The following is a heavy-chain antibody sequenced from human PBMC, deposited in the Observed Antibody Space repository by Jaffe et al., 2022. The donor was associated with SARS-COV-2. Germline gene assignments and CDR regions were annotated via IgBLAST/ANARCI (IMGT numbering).Heavy chain of an antibody. CDR3: AKDLQGGSYGMDV. J-gene: IGHJ6*02. V-gene: IGHV3-9*01. CDR1: GFTFDDYA. Sequence: EVQLVESGGGLVQPGRSLRLSCAASGFTFDDYAMHWVRQAPGKGLEWVSGISWNSGSIGYADSVKGRFTISRDNAKNSLYLQMNSLRAEDTALYYCAKDLQGGSYGMDVWGQGTTVTVSS. CDR2: ISWNSGSI. D-gene: IGHD1-26*01.